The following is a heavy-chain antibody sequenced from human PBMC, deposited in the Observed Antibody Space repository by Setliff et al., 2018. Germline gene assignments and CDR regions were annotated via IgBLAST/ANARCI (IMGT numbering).Heavy chain of an antibody. D-gene: IGHD5-18*01. CDR3: ARARGYSYGPFDY. V-gene: IGHV3-23*01. CDR1: GFTFSSYA. Sequence: GGSLRLSCAASGFTFSSYAMSWVRQAPGKGLGWVSAISGSGGSTYYADSVKGRFTISRDNSKNTLYLQMNSLRAEDTAVYYCARARGYSYGPFDYWGQGTLVTVSS. J-gene: IGHJ4*02. CDR2: ISGSGGST.